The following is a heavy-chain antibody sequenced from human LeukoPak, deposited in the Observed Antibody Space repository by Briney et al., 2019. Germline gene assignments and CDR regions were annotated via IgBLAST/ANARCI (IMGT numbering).Heavy chain of an antibody. Sequence: SETLSLTCTVSGGSISSSSYYWGWIRQPPGKGLEWIGSIYYSGSTYYNPSLKSRVTISVDTSRNQISLKLSSVTAADTAVYYCARNYINYYYMDVWGKGTTVTVSS. J-gene: IGHJ6*03. D-gene: IGHD1-7*01. CDR2: IYYSGST. V-gene: IGHV4-39*07. CDR1: GGSISSSSYY. CDR3: ARNYINYYYMDV.